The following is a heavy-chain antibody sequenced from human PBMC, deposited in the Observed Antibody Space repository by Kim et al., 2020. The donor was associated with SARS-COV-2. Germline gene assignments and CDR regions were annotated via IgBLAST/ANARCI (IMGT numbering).Heavy chain of an antibody. V-gene: IGHV4-39*01. J-gene: IGHJ3*02. CDR2: IYYSGST. CDR3: AIEPAQGVDAFDI. Sequence: SETLSLTCTVSGGSISSSSYYWGWIRQPPGKGLEWIGSIYYSGSTYYNPSLKSRVTISVDTSKNQFSLKLSSVTAADTAVYYCAIEPAQGVDAFDIWGQGTMVTVSS. D-gene: IGHD3-10*01. CDR1: GGSISSSSYY.